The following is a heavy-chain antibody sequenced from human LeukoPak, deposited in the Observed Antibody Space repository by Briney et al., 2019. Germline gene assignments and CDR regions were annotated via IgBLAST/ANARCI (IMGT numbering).Heavy chain of an antibody. CDR2: ISGSGGST. CDR1: GFSLSSMS. CDR3: AKDLTFGGVTRSYYYGMDV. D-gene: IGHD3-16*01. Sequence: GGSLRLSCAASGFSLSSMSIGWVRQAGGKGLEWVSAISGSGGSTYYADCVKGRFTISRDNSKNTLYLQMNSLRAEDTAVYYCAKDLTFGGVTRSYYYGMDVWGQGTTVTVSS. J-gene: IGHJ6*02. V-gene: IGHV3-23*01.